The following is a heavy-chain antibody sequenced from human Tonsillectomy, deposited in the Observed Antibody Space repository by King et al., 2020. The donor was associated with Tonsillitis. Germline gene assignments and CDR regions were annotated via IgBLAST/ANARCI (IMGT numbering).Heavy chain of an antibody. CDR3: AQRPMIVGKGAFEF. J-gene: IGHJ3*01. Sequence: TLKESGPTLVKPTQTLTLTCTFSGFSLSTSGVAVGWIRQPPGEALEWLVLIYWDDDKCYSPSLQGRLTISKDNSKNKVVLTMTNMDPVDTATYYCAQRPMIVGKGAFEFWGQGTMVTVSS. CDR2: IYWDDDK. D-gene: IGHD3-22*01. CDR1: GFSLSTSGVA. V-gene: IGHV2-5*02.